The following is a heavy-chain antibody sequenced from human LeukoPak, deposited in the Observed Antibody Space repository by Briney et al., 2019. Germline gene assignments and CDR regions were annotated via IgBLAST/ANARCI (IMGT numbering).Heavy chain of an antibody. Sequence: SETLSLTCTVSGGSISSYYWSWIRQPPGKGLEWIGYIYYSGSTNYNPSLKSRVTMSVDTSKNQFSLKLSSVTAADTAVYYCARFSRNRQFDYWGQGTLVTVSS. J-gene: IGHJ4*02. D-gene: IGHD2-2*01. CDR1: GGSISSYY. CDR3: ARFSRNRQFDY. CDR2: IYYSGST. V-gene: IGHV4-59*12.